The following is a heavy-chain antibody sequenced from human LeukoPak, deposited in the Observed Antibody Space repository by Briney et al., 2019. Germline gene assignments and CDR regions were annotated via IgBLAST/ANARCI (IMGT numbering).Heavy chain of an antibody. D-gene: IGHD6-13*01. CDR3: ASWAAAAGTDRFVDY. Sequence: SETLSLTCTVSGGSISSYYWRWIRQPPGKGLEWIGYIYYSGSTNYNPSLKSRVTISVDTSKNQFSLKLSSVTAADTAVYYCASWAAAAGTDRFVDYWGQGTLVTVSS. CDR2: IYYSGST. J-gene: IGHJ4*02. V-gene: IGHV4-59*01. CDR1: GGSISSYY.